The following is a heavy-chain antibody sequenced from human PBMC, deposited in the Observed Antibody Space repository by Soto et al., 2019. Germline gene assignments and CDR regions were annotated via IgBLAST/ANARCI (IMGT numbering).Heavy chain of an antibody. CDR1: GYTFTNYY. CDR3: AREGGYYRDAMDV. D-gene: IGHD1-26*01. Sequence: ASVKVSCKASGYTFTNYYIQWVRQAPGQGLEWMGWINPNSGGTHYAQEFEARVTMTRDTSINTAYMELSSLTSDDTAAYYCAREGGYYRDAMDVWGQGTTVTVPS. CDR2: INPNSGGT. V-gene: IGHV1-2*02. J-gene: IGHJ6*02.